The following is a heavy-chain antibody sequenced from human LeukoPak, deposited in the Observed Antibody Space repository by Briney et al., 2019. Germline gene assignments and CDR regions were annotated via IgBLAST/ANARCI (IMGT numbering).Heavy chain of an antibody. J-gene: IGHJ5*02. CDR1: GGSIGSYY. Sequence: PSETLSLTCTVSGGSIGSYYWSWIRQPPGKGLEWIGYIYYSGSTNYNPSLKSRVTISVDTSKNQFSLKLSSVTAADTAVYYCAREILGYCSGGSCYRWFDPWGQGTLVTVSS. V-gene: IGHV4-59*01. CDR2: IYYSGST. CDR3: AREILGYCSGGSCYRWFDP. D-gene: IGHD2-15*01.